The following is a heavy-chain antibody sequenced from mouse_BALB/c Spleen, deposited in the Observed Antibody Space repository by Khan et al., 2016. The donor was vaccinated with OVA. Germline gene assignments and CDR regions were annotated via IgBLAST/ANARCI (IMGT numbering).Heavy chain of an antibody. V-gene: IGHV1-9*01. CDR3: ARDGSRGDY. CDR2: VLPGNGDT. D-gene: IGHD1-1*01. CDR1: GFTFSNYW. J-gene: IGHJ2*01. Sequence: QVRLQQSGAELMKPGASVKISCKATGFTFSNYWIEWVKQRPGHCLEWIGQVLPGNGDTNYNEKFEGKATFTAATSSNTSYMQLSSLTSEDPVVYYCARDGSRGDYGGQGTTLTVSS.